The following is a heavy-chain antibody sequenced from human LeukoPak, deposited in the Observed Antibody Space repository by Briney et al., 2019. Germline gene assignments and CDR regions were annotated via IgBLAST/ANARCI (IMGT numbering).Heavy chain of an antibody. CDR3: ARGYSYGDYYYYYYMDV. V-gene: IGHV4-59*01. J-gene: IGHJ6*03. CDR1: GGSISSYY. Sequence: SETLSLTCTVSGGSISSYYWSWIRQPPGKGLEWIGYIHYSGSTNYNPSLKSRVTISVDTSKNQFSLKLTSVTAADTAVYYCARGYSYGDYYYYYYMDVWGKGTTVTISS. CDR2: IHYSGST. D-gene: IGHD5-18*01.